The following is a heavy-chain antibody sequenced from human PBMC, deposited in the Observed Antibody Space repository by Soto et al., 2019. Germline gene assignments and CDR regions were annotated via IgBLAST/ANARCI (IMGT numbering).Heavy chain of an antibody. V-gene: IGHV1-69*13. D-gene: IGHD1-1*01. Sequence: ASVKVSCKASGGTFSSYAISWVRQAPGQGLEWMGGIIPIFGTANYAQKFQGRVTITADESTSTAYMELSSLRSEDTAVYYCARVSRRVEQDEDYYYGMDVWGQGTTVTVSS. CDR1: GGTFSSYA. J-gene: IGHJ6*02. CDR3: ARVSRRVEQDEDYYYGMDV. CDR2: IIPIFGTA.